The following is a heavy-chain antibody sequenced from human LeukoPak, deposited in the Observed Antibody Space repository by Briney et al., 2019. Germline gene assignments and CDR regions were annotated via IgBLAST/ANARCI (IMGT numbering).Heavy chain of an antibody. CDR2: ITYDVYYK. Sequence: PGGSLRLSCAASGFTFTSYGMHWVRQAPGKGLEWVALITYDVYYKYYSDSLKGRFTISSNTSKHTMYLQMNSLRGEDTAVYYCARDLSPVVRASTMGYWGQGTLVTVSS. V-gene: IGHV3-30*03. CDR3: ARDLSPVVRASTMGY. J-gene: IGHJ4*02. D-gene: IGHD3-10*01. CDR1: GFTFTSYG.